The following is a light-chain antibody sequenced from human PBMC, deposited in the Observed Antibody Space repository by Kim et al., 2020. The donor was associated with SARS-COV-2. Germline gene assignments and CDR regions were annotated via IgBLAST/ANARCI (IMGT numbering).Light chain of an antibody. Sequence: QSVLTQPPSVSAAPRQRVTISCSGSSSNLGNNAVNWYQQLPKKAPKLLIFYDDLLPSGVSDRFSGSKSGTSASLAISGLQSEDEADYYCAAWDDSLNGVVFGGGTQLTVL. CDR1: SSNLGNNA. J-gene: IGLJ2*01. CDR2: YDD. V-gene: IGLV1-36*01. CDR3: AAWDDSLNGVV.